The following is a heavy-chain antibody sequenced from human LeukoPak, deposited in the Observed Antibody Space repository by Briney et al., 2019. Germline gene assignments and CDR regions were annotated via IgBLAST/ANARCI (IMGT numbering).Heavy chain of an antibody. J-gene: IGHJ4*02. CDR2: INSDGSST. CDR3: GKTTTGYSSGRYPGRPVDY. D-gene: IGHD6-19*01. Sequence: GGSLRLSCAASGFTFSSYWMHWVRQAPGKGLVWVSRINSDGSSTSYADSVKGRFTISRDNAKNTLYLQMDSLRVEDTAVYYCGKTTTGYSSGRYPGRPVDYWGQGTLVTVSS. V-gene: IGHV3-74*01. CDR1: GFTFSSYW.